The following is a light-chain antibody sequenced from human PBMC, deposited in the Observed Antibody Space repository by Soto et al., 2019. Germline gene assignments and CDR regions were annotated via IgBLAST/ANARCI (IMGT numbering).Light chain of an antibody. CDR1: SSNIGAGYN. CDR3: QSYDSTLSGYV. CDR2: GNS. J-gene: IGLJ1*01. V-gene: IGLV1-40*01. Sequence: QSVLTQPPSVSGAPGQRVTISCTGSSSNIGAGYNVHWYQQLPGTAPKLLIYGNSNRPSGVPDRFSGSKSGTSASLAITGLQAEDAADYYCQSYDSTLSGYVFGTGTKLNVL.